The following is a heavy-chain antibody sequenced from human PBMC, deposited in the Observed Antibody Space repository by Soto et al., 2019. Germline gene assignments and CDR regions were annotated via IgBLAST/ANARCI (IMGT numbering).Heavy chain of an antibody. D-gene: IGHD1-1*01. Sequence: QVQLQESGPGLVKSSETLSLTCSVSGGPITGSYLSWIRQPVGKGLEWIGRMYVRGRGDYNPSLKSRVTMSIDTSKNQFSLKVRSVTAADTAVYYCARSSRPTGYSSDWNGHGWDFDIWGQGVQVTVSS. CDR2: MYVRGRG. J-gene: IGHJ4*02. CDR1: GGPITGSY. CDR3: ARSSRPTGYSSDWNGHGWDFDI. V-gene: IGHV4-4*07.